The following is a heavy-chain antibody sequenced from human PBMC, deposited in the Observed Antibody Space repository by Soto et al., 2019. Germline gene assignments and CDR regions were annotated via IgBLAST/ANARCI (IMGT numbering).Heavy chain of an antibody. Sequence: SETLSLTCTVSGGSSSSGDYYWSWIRQPPGKGLEWIGYIYYSGSTYYNPSLKSRVTISVDTSKNQFSLKLSSVTAADTAVYYCARSYTIFGVVNWFDPWGQGTLVTVFS. D-gene: IGHD3-3*01. CDR3: ARSYTIFGVVNWFDP. CDR2: IYYSGST. CDR1: GGSSSSGDYY. J-gene: IGHJ5*02. V-gene: IGHV4-30-4*01.